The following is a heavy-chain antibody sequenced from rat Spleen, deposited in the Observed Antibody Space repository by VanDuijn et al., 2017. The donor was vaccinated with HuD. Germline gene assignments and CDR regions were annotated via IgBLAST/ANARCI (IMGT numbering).Heavy chain of an antibody. CDR1: GFSLTSYH. CDR2: MRYNGDT. Sequence: QVQLKESGPGLVQPSQTLSLTCTVSGFSLTSYHVHWVRQPPGKGLAWMGRMRYNGDTSYNSALKSRLSISRDTSKNQVFLKMNSLQTDDTGTYYCTRVPIYYYSSYPYYYVMDAWGQGASVTVSS. CDR3: TRVPIYYYSSYPYYYVMDA. V-gene: IGHV2-63*01. D-gene: IGHD1-2*01. J-gene: IGHJ4*01.